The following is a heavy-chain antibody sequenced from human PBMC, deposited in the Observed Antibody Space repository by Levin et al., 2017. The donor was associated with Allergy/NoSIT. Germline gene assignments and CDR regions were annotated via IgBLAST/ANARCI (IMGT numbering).Heavy chain of an antibody. CDR3: ARDLGYGSGSYYNWFDP. D-gene: IGHD3-10*01. CDR1: GYTFTGYY. J-gene: IGHJ5*02. Sequence: ASVKVSCKASGYTFTGYYMHWVRQAPGQGLEWMGWINPNSGGTNYAQKFQGRVTMTRDTSISTAYMELSRLRSDDTAVYYCARDLGYGSGSYYNWFDPWGQGTLVTVSS. V-gene: IGHV1-2*02. CDR2: INPNSGGT.